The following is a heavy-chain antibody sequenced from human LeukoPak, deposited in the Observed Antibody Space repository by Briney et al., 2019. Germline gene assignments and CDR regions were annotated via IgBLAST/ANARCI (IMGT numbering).Heavy chain of an antibody. D-gene: IGHD4-17*01. CDR1: GFISSSYW. J-gene: IGHJ4*02. V-gene: IGHV3-74*01. CDR2: INTDGFST. CDR3: ARSRTYGDYGRGLDY. Sequence: GGSLRLSCAASGFISSSYWMHWVRQPPGKGLVYIACINTDGFSTSYADSVKGRFTISRDNAKNTLYLQMNSLRAEDTAVYYCARSRTYGDYGRGLDYWGQGTRVTVSS.